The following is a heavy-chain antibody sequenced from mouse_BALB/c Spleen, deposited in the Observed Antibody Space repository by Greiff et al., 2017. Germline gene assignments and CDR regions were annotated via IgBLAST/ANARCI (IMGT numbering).Heavy chain of an antibody. Sequence: EVQLQESGPGLVKPSQSLSLTCSVTGYSITSCYYWNWIRQFPGNKLEWMGYISYDGSNNYNPSLKNRISITRDTSKNQFYLKLNTVTTEDTATYYCARGRGNYAWFAYWGQGTLVTVSA. CDR2: ISYDGSN. V-gene: IGHV3-6*02. J-gene: IGHJ3*01. CDR3: ARGRGNYAWFAY. D-gene: IGHD2-1*01. CDR1: GYSITSCYY.